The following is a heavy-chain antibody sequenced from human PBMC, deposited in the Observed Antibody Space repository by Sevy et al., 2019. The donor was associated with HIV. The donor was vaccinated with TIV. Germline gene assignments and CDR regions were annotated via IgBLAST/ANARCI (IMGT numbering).Heavy chain of an antibody. CDR3: AKVEVIGGVDYDYYYGIDV. D-gene: IGHD2-21*01. CDR1: GFTFSSYG. CDR2: ISYDGSNK. Sequence: GGSLRLSCAASGFTFSSYGMHWVRQAPGKGLEWVAVISYDGSNKYYADSVKGRFTISRDNSKNTLYLQMDSLRAEDTAGYYWAKVEVIGGVDYDYYYGIDVWGQGTMVTVSS. J-gene: IGHJ6*02. V-gene: IGHV3-30*18.